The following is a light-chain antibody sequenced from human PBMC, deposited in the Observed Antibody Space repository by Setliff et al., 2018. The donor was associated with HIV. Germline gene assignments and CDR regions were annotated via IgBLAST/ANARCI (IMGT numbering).Light chain of an antibody. CDR3: SSYTSSTTRV. CDR1: SSDVGGYNY. CDR2: EVR. Sequence: QSALTQAASVSGSPGQSITISCTGSSSDVGGYNYVSWYQQHPGKAPKLMIYEVRNRPSGVSNRFSGSKSGNTASLTISGPQAEDEADYYCSSYTSSTTRVFGTGTRSPS. J-gene: IGLJ1*01. V-gene: IGLV2-14*01.